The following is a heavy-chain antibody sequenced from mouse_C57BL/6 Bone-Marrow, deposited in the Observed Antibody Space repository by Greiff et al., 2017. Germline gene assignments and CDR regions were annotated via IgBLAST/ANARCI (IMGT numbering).Heavy chain of an antibody. CDR3: ARDDGYFFEY. V-gene: IGHV1-76*01. J-gene: IGHJ2*01. CDR1: GYTFTDHY. Sequence: QVQLQQSGAEVVRPGASVKLSCKASGYTFTDHYINWVKQRPGQGLEWIARLYPGSGNTYYNEKFKGKATLTAEKSSNTAYMQLSSLTSEDSAVYFCARDDGYFFEYWGQGTTLTVSS. D-gene: IGHD2-3*01. CDR2: LYPGSGNT.